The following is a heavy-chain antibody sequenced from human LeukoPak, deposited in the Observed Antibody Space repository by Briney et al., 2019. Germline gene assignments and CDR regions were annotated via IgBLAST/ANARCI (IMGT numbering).Heavy chain of an antibody. Sequence: GGSLRLSCAASGFTVSSNYMSWVRQAPGKRLEWVSVIYSGGSTYYADSVKGRFTISRHNSKNTLYLQMNSLRAEDTAVYYCALGTAMESDYWGQGTLVTVSS. CDR3: ALGTAMESDY. CDR1: GFTVSSNY. V-gene: IGHV3-53*04. CDR2: IYSGGST. D-gene: IGHD5-18*01. J-gene: IGHJ4*02.